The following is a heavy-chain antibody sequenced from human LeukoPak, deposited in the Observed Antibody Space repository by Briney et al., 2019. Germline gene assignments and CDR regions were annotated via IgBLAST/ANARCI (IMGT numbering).Heavy chain of an antibody. CDR1: GFTFSNYA. J-gene: IGHJ6*02. D-gene: IGHD3-10*01. Sequence: PGGSLRLSCAASGFTFSNYAMSWVRQAPGKGLEWVSSISSSSSYIYYADSVKGRFTISRDNAKNSLYLQMNSLRAEDTAVYYCARDITMVRGVTYYYYYGMDVWGQGTTVTVSS. V-gene: IGHV3-21*01. CDR2: ISSSSSYI. CDR3: ARDITMVRGVTYYYYYGMDV.